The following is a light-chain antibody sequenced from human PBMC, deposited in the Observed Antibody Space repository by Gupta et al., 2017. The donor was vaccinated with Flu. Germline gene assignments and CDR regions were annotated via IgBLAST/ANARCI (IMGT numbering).Light chain of an antibody. J-gene: IGKJ1*01. Sequence: PATRSGSPGERATLSCRASQSVSRNLAWYQQRPGQAPRLLIYGASTRATGIPARFSVSGSGTEFTLTINSLQSEDFALYYCQQDHSWPRTFGQGTRVEIK. CDR2: GAS. CDR3: QQDHSWPRT. CDR1: QSVSRN. V-gene: IGKV3-15*01.